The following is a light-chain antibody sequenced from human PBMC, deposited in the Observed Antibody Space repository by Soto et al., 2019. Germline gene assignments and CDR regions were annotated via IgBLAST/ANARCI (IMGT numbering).Light chain of an antibody. CDR1: QSIISY. CDR2: AAA. CDR3: QQANSFRIT. Sequence: DIQMTHSPSSVSASVGDRVTITCRASQSIISYLPLYHQQPGKDPKLLIYAAASLQSGVPSRCSGRGSGTDFTLTFSSLQPEYFSTYDCQQANSFRITFCQGRRLEI. V-gene: IGKV1D-12*01. J-gene: IGKJ5*01.